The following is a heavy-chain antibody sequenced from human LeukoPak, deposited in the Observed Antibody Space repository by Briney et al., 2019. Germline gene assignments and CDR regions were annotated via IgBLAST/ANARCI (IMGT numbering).Heavy chain of an antibody. V-gene: IGHV3-48*03. J-gene: IGHJ4*02. CDR2: ISSSGSTI. Sequence: GGSLRLSCAASGFTFSSYEMNWVRQAPGKGLEWVSYISSSGSTIYYADSVKGRFTISRDNSKNTLYLQMNSLRAEDTAVYYCAKAAAGTGGGLDYWGQGTLVTVSS. CDR3: AKAAAGTGGGLDY. D-gene: IGHD6-13*01. CDR1: GFTFSSYE.